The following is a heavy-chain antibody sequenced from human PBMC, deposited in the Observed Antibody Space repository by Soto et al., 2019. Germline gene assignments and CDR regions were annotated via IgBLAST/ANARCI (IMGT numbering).Heavy chain of an antibody. Sequence: PSATLSLTCTVSGGSISSSSYYWGWIRQPPGKGLEWIGSIYYSGSTYYNPSLKSRVTISVDTSKNQFSLKLSSVTAADTAVYYCARLYYYGSGSYYNLFWFDPWGQGTLVTVSS. CDR3: ARLYYYGSGSYYNLFWFDP. V-gene: IGHV4-39*01. D-gene: IGHD3-10*01. J-gene: IGHJ5*02. CDR2: IYYSGST. CDR1: GGSISSSSYY.